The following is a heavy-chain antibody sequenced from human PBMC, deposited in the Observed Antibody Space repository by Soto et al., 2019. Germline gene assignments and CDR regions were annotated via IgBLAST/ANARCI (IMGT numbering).Heavy chain of an antibody. CDR1: GYTFTSYA. Sequence: GASVKVSCKASGYTFTSYAMHWVRQAPGQRLEWMGRINPIIGITNYAQKFQGRVTITADKSTSTAYMELSSLRSEDTAVYYCARDSWFGESNPPRNWFDPWGQGTLVTVSS. CDR2: INPIIGIT. CDR3: ARDSWFGESNPPRNWFDP. D-gene: IGHD3-10*01. J-gene: IGHJ5*02. V-gene: IGHV1-3*01.